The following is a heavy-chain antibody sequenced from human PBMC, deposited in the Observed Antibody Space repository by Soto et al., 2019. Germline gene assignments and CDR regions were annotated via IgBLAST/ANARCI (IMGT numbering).Heavy chain of an antibody. CDR2: ISGNGANT. CDR1: GFTFIKYA. D-gene: IGHD6-19*01. J-gene: IGHJ4*02. V-gene: IGHV3-23*01. CDR3: AKDYGSSRYFFDY. Sequence: GGSLRLSCAASGFTFIKYAMSWVRQAPGEGLEWVATISGNGANTHYADSVKGRFSISRDNSKNTLYIQMNSLRAEDTAVYYCAKDYGSSRYFFDYWGQGALVTVSS.